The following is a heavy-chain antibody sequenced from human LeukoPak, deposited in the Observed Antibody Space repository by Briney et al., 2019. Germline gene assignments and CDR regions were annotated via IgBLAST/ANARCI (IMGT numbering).Heavy chain of an antibody. V-gene: IGHV4-59*08. CDR1: GGSISSYY. D-gene: IGHD5-24*01. CDR3: ARGGRDGYNLGWFDS. CDR2: IYYSGST. J-gene: IGHJ5*01. Sequence: SETLSLTCTVSGGSISSYYWSWIRQPPGKGLEWIGYIYYSGSTTYNPSPKSRVAISVDTSKNQFSLKLSSVTAADTAVYYCARGGRDGYNLGWFDSWGQGTLVTVSS.